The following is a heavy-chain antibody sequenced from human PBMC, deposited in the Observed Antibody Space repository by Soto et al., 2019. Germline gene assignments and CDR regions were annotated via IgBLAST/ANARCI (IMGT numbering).Heavy chain of an antibody. Sequence: SETLSLTCTVSGGSISSGDYYWSWIRQPPGKGLEWIGYIYYSGSTYYNPSLKSRVTISVDTSKNQFSLKLSSVTAADTAVYYCARGGYSSSWYNWFDPWGQGTLLTVSS. CDR1: GGSISSGDYY. D-gene: IGHD6-13*01. V-gene: IGHV4-30-4*01. CDR2: IYYSGST. J-gene: IGHJ5*02. CDR3: ARGGYSSSWYNWFDP.